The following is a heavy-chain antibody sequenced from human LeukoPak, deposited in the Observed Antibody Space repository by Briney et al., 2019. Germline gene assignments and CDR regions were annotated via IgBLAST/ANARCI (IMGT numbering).Heavy chain of an antibody. CDR3: ARGGQSHYFDY. CDR1: GGSISSGGYS. V-gene: IGHV4-61*08. Sequence: PSQALSLTCAVSGGSISSGGYSWSWIRQPPGKGLEWIGYIYYSGSTNYNPSLKSRVTISVDTSKNQFSLKLSSVTAADTAVYYCARGGQSHYFDYWGQGTLVTVSS. J-gene: IGHJ4*02. CDR2: IYYSGST.